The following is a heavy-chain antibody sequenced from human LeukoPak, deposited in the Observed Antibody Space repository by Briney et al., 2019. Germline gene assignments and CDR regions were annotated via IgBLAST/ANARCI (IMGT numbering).Heavy chain of an antibody. J-gene: IGHJ5*02. CDR2: INIGGTNT. CDR1: GFTFNDYY. V-gene: IGHV3-11*01. CDR3: ATDGAGFDT. Sequence: GGSLRLSCAASGFTFNDYYMSWIRQAPGKGLEWLSYINIGGTNTHYADSVKGRYTVSRDNAKKSLYLEMNNLRAEDTAVYYCATDGAGFDTWGQGVLVTVSS.